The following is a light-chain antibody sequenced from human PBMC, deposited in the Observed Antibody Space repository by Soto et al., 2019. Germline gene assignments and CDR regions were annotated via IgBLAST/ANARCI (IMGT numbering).Light chain of an antibody. CDR3: QQSYNTPWT. CDR1: KSIATF. CDR2: VAS. J-gene: IGKJ1*01. Sequence: DIQMTQSPSSLSAAVGDRVTITCRASKSIATFLNWYQHKPGKAPKFLIYVASNLHSGVPSRFSGSGSGTDFTLTISSLQPDDFATYYCQQSYNTPWTFGHGTEVELK. V-gene: IGKV1-39*01.